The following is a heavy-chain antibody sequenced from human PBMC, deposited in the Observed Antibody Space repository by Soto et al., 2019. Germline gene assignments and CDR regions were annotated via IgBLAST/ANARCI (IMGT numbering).Heavy chain of an antibody. J-gene: IGHJ5*02. CDR2: IIPIFGTA. CDR1: GGTFSSYA. V-gene: IGHV1-69*13. Sequence: SVKVSCKASGGTFSSYAISWVRQAPGQGLEWMGGIIPIFGTANYAQKFQGRVAITADESTSTAYMELSRLRSEDTAVYYCARGLRIAEAGDWFDPWGQGTLVTVSS. D-gene: IGHD6-13*01. CDR3: ARGLRIAEAGDWFDP.